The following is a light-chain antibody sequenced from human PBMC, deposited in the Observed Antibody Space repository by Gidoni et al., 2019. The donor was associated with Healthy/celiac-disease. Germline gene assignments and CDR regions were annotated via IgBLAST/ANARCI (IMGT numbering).Light chain of an antibody. CDR2: EVS. V-gene: IGLV2-14*01. CDR1: SSDVCGYNY. J-gene: IGLJ3*02. CDR3: SSYTSSSTWV. Sequence: QSAMTQPASVSGSPGQSITISCTGTSSDVCGYNYVSCYQHHPGKAPKLMIYEVSNRPSGVSNRFSGSKSGNTASLTISGLQAEDEADYYCSSYTSSSTWVFGGGTKLTVL.